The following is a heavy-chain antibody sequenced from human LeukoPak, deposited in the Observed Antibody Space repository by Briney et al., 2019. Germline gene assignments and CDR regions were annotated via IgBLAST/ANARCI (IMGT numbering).Heavy chain of an antibody. D-gene: IGHD2-21*02. Sequence: ASVKVSCKASGYTITNNYMHWVRQAPGQGLEWMGVINPSGTGTSYAQKFQGRVTMSRDTSTSTLYMELSSLRSEDTAFYYCATDHSRANTAWWFDPWGQGTLVTVSS. CDR1: GYTITNNY. V-gene: IGHV1-46*01. J-gene: IGHJ5*02. CDR3: ATDHSRANTAWWFDP. CDR2: INPSGTGT.